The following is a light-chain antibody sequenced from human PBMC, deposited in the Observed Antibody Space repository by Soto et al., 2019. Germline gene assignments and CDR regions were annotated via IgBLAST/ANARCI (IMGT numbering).Light chain of an antibody. J-gene: IGKJ4*01. Sequence: IVLTQSPGTLSFSPGERATLSCRASQSVSSSYLAWYQQKPGQAPRLLIYGASSRATGIPDRFSGSGSGTDFTLTISRLEPEDFAVYYCQQYGSSPLTFCGGTKVDI. CDR1: QSVSSSY. CDR2: GAS. CDR3: QQYGSSPLT. V-gene: IGKV3-20*01.